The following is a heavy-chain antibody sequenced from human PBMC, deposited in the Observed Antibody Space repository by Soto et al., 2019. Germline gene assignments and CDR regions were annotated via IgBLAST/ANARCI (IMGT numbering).Heavy chain of an antibody. CDR1: GFNLGSYW. Sequence: EVQLVESGGGLVQPGGSLRLSCAASGFNLGSYWMXWVRQAPGKGLVWVSRINDYGTTINYAESVEGRFTISRDDAKSEVYLQMNNLRAEDTAVYYCARGGLEPFDYWGQGALVTVSS. D-gene: IGHD1-1*01. CDR3: ARGGLEPFDY. CDR2: INDYGTTI. V-gene: IGHV3-74*01. J-gene: IGHJ4*02.